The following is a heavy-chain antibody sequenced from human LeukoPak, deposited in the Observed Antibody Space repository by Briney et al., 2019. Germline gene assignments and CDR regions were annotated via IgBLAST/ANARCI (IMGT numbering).Heavy chain of an antibody. CDR1: GFTFSSFA. J-gene: IGHJ3*02. V-gene: IGHV3-23*01. CDR2: ISGSGGST. D-gene: IGHD1-26*01. CDR3: AKDSVGGSDAFDI. Sequence: PGGSLRLSCSASGFTFSSFAMHWVRQAPGKGLEWVSAISGSGGSTYYADSVKGRFTISRDNSKNTLYLQMNSLRAEDTAVYYCAKDSVGGSDAFDIWGQGTMVTVSS.